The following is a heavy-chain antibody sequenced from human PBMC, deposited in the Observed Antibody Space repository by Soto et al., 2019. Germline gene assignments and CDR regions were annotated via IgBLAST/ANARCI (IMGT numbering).Heavy chain of an antibody. V-gene: IGHV1-69*13. CDR2: IIPIFGTA. Sequence: VASVKVSCKASGGTFSSYAISWVRQASGQGLEWMGGIIPIFGTANYAQKFQGRVTITADESTSTAYMELSSLRSEDTAVYYCAREPHTDYYDSSGSNYWGQGTLVTVSS. D-gene: IGHD3-22*01. J-gene: IGHJ4*02. CDR3: AREPHTDYYDSSGSNY. CDR1: GGTFSSYA.